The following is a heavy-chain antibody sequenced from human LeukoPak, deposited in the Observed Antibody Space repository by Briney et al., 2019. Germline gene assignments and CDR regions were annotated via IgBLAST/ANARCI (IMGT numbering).Heavy chain of an antibody. V-gene: IGHV3-15*01. CDR2: IKSKTDGGTT. J-gene: IGHJ4*02. Sequence: GGSLRLSCAASGFTFSNAWMSWVRQAPVKGLEWVGRIKSKTDGGTTDYAAPVKGRFTISRDDSKNTLFLQMNSLRAEDTAVYYCAKDQQSKSTTLDYWGQGTLVTVSS. CDR3: AKDQQSKSTTLDY. D-gene: IGHD2/OR15-2a*01. CDR1: GFTFSNAW.